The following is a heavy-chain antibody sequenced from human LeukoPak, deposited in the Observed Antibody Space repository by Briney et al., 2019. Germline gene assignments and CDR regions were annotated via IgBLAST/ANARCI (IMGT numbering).Heavy chain of an antibody. V-gene: IGHV3-23*01. J-gene: IGHJ4*02. CDR3: AKGIDSTGYYPFDY. D-gene: IGHD3-22*01. CDR1: GFIFSNYA. Sequence: GGSLTLSCATSGFIFSNYAMSWVRQAPGKGLEWVSAISESGGETYHADSVKGRYTISRDTSKSTLYLQLNSLRAEDTAIYDCAKGIDSTGYYPFDYWGQGTLVTVSS. CDR2: ISESGGET.